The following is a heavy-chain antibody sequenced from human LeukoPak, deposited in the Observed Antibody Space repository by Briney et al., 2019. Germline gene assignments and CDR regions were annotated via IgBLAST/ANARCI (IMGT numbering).Heavy chain of an antibody. CDR2: ISSSSSYI. J-gene: IGHJ6*03. V-gene: IGHV3-21*01. CDR1: GLIFSNAW. CDR3: ARDPNYYYMDV. Sequence: GGSLRLSCAASGLIFSNAWMSWVRQAPGKGLERVSSISSSSSYIYYADSVKGRFTISRDNAKNSLYLQMNSLRAEDTAVYYCARDPNYYYMDVWGKGTTVTVSS.